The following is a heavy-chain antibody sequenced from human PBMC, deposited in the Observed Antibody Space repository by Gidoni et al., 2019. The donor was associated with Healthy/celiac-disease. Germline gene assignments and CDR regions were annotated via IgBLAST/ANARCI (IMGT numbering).Heavy chain of an antibody. J-gene: IGHJ3*02. D-gene: IGHD3-16*01. V-gene: IGHV4-39*01. CDR3: ARHLLGGVGDAFDI. Sequence: QLQLQESGPGLVKPSETLSLTCTVSGGSISSSSYYWGWIRQPPGKGLEWIGSIYYSGSTYYNPSLKSRVTISVDTSKNQFSLKLSSVTAADTAVYYCARHLLGGVGDAFDIWGQGTMVTVSS. CDR1: GGSISSSSYY. CDR2: IYYSGST.